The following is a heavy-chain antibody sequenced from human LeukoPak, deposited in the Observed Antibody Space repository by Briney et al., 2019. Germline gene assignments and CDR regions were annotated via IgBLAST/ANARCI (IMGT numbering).Heavy chain of an antibody. V-gene: IGHV4-34*01. CDR3: ARDGSRWLQFPL. J-gene: IGHJ4*02. D-gene: IGHD5-24*01. CDR1: GGSFSGYY. Sequence: PSETLSLTCAVYGGSFSGYYWSWIRQPPGKGLEWIGEINHSGSTNYNPSLKSRVTISVDTSKNQFSLKLSSVTAADTAVYYCARDGSRWLQFPLWGQGTLVTVSS. CDR2: INHSGST.